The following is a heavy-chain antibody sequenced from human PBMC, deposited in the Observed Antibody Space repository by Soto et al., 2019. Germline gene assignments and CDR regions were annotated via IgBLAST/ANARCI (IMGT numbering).Heavy chain of an antibody. CDR3: ARASGTYYNLGGYYYYYYMDV. CDR1: GDSISTYY. CDR2: IYNSGNT. V-gene: IGHV4-59*01. J-gene: IGHJ6*03. Sequence: HVQLQESGPGLVKPSETLSLTCTVSGDSISTYYWSGIRQPPGKGLEWIAYIYNSGNTNYNPSLESRVTISVDTSKNQFSLKLSSVTAADTAVYYCARASGTYYNLGGYYYYYYMDVWGKGTTVTVSS. D-gene: IGHD3-10*01.